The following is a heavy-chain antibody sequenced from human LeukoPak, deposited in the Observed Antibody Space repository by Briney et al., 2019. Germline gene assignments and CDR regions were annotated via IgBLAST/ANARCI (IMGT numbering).Heavy chain of an antibody. D-gene: IGHD2-21*02. CDR1: GFTFSSYW. CDR3: ATYCGGYCYSPHDAFEI. J-gene: IGHJ3*02. CDR2: INQHGSDK. V-gene: IGHV3-7*05. Sequence: GGSLGLSCAASGFTFSSYWMSWVGQAPGRGLEWVANINQHGSDKYCVDSVKGRFTISRDNAKNSLYLQMNSLRVEDTAVYYCATYCGGYCYSPHDAFEIWGKGTIVTVSS.